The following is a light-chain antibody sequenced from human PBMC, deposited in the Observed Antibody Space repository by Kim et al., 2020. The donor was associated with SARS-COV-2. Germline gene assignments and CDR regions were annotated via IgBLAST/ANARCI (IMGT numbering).Light chain of an antibody. Sequence: QSVLTQPPSASETPGQRVTISCSGSNSNIGRKHVYWYQQLPGTAPKLLIYSSDQRPSGVPDLFSGSKSGTSASLAISGLRSEDEGDYYCASWDGSLGAWVFGGGTQLTVL. CDR3: ASWDGSLGAWV. CDR2: SSD. V-gene: IGLV1-47*01. J-gene: IGLJ3*02. CDR1: NSNIGRKH.